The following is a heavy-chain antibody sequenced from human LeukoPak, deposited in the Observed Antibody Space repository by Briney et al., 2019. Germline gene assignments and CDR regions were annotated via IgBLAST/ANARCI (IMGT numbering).Heavy chain of an antibody. Sequence: ASVKVSCKASGYTFSGYYIHWLRQAPGQGLEWMGWINPNSGGTDYAQKFQGRVTMTRDTSISTAYMELSSLRSDDTAVYYCARDLYNSGWTGAFDIWGQGTMVTVSS. CDR1: GYTFSGYY. V-gene: IGHV1-2*02. CDR2: INPNSGGT. CDR3: ARDLYNSGWTGAFDI. J-gene: IGHJ3*02. D-gene: IGHD6-19*01.